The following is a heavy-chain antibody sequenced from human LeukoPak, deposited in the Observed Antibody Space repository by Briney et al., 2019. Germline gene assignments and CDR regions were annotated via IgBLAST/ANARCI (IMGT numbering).Heavy chain of an antibody. Sequence: PSETLSLTCAVYGGSFSGYYWSWIRQPPGKGLEWIGEINHSGSTNYNPSLKSRVTISVDTSKNQFSLKLSSVTAADTAVYYCARRTRYCSGGSCYSTFDYWGQGTLVTVSS. CDR3: ARRTRYCSGGSCYSTFDY. J-gene: IGHJ4*02. D-gene: IGHD2-15*01. V-gene: IGHV4-34*01. CDR1: GGSFSGYY. CDR2: INHSGST.